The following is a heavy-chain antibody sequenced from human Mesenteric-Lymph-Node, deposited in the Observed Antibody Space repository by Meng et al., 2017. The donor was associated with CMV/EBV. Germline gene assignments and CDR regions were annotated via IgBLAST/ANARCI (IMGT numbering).Heavy chain of an antibody. CDR3: ARRTYGDSPYAFDI. D-gene: IGHD3-10*01. CDR1: GFTFSSYW. V-gene: IGHV3-74*01. CDR2: INSDGSST. J-gene: IGHJ3*02. Sequence: GESLKIPCAAPGFTFSSYWMHWVRQAPGKGLVWVSRINSDGSSTSYADSVKGRFTISRDNAKNTLYLQMNSLRAEDTAMYYCARRTYGDSPYAFDIWGQGTMITVSS.